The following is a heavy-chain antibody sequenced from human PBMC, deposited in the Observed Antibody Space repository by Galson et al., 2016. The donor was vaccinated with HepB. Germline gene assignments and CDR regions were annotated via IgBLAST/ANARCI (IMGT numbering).Heavy chain of an antibody. CDR1: GFTFSQYF. D-gene: IGHD2-21*01. CDR2: ISNRGANT. V-gene: IGHV3-11*03. CDR3: ARRDSRTYSWTY. J-gene: IGHJ4*02. Sequence: SLRLSCAGSGFTFSQYFMGWIRQAPGEGLEWVSYISNRGANTNYADSVRGRFTISRDNAKNSLYLQMDSLKTEDTAVYYCARRDSRTYSWTYWGQGTLVTVSS.